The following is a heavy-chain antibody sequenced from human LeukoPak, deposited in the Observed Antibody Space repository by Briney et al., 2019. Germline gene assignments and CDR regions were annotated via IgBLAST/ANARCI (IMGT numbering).Heavy chain of an antibody. D-gene: IGHD3-3*01. CDR3: ARRYTIFGVITIDY. CDR1: GYSFTSYW. V-gene: IGHV5-51*01. J-gene: IGHJ4*02. Sequence: GESLKISCKGFGYSFTSYWIAWGRQMPGKGLEWMGLINPSNSDTKYSPSFQGQVTISADKSITPAYLQWSNLKASDTAMYYCARRYTIFGVITIDYWGQGTLVTVSS. CDR2: INPSNSDT.